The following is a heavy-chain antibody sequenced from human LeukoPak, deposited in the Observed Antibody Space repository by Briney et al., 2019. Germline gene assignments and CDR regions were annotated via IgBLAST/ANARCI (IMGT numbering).Heavy chain of an antibody. D-gene: IGHD2-15*01. V-gene: IGHV3-21*01. CDR1: GSTFSSYS. J-gene: IGHJ6*03. CDR3: ARSQDIVVVVAAPYYYYMDV. CDR2: ISSSSSYI. Sequence: PGGSLRLSCAASGSTFSSYSVNWVRQAPGKGLEWVSSISSSSSYIYYADSVKGRFTISRDNAKNSLYLQMNSLRAEDTAVYYCARSQDIVVVVAAPYYYYMDVWGKGTTVTVSS.